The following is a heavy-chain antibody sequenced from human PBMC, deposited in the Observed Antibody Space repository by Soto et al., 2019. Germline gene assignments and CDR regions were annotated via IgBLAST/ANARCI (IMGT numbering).Heavy chain of an antibody. D-gene: IGHD3-3*01. CDR1: ADSFSSYG. CDR3: ARVFPDGWVEPGVVRGYLDT. Sequence: QVQLVQSGAEVKEPGSAVKVSCKAPADSFSSYGISWVRQAPGLGLEWMGGIIPIFGTTNYAEKFQGRVTITADESTNTAYMELSSLRSEDTALYYCARVFPDGWVEPGVVRGYLDTWGRGTLVTVSS. J-gene: IGHJ4*02. V-gene: IGHV1-69*01. CDR2: IIPIFGTT.